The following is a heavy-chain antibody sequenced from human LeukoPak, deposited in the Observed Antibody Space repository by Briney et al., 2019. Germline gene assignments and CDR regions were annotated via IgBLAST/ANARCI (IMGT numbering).Heavy chain of an antibody. J-gene: IGHJ4*02. CDR1: GYTFTGYY. CDR3: ARAAVGGYYDSSGYYPDY. V-gene: IGHV1-2*06. CDR2: INPNSGGT. Sequence: GASVQVSCKASGYTFTGYYMHWVRQAPGQGLEWMGRINPNSGGTNYAQKFQGRVTMTRDTSISTAYMELSRLRSDDTAVYYCARAAVGGYYDSSGYYPDYWGQGTLVTVSS. D-gene: IGHD3-22*01.